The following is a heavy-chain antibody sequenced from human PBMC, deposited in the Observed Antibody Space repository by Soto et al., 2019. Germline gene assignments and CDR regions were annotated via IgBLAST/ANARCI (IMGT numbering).Heavy chain of an antibody. CDR1: GGSITGYY. CDR2: VYSSGST. J-gene: IGHJ4*02. CDR3: ARDVDYNNWVLYY. Sequence: SETLSLTCTVSGGSITGYYWTWIRQPAGKGLEWIGRVYSSGSTNYNPSLKSRVTMSVDASKNQFSLKLHSVTAADTAVYYCARDVDYNNWVLYYWGQGSLVTVSS. V-gene: IGHV4-4*07. D-gene: IGHD1-1*01.